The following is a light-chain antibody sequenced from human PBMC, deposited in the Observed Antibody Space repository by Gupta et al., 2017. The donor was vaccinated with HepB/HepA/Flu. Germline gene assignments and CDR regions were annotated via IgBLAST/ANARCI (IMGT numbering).Light chain of an antibody. V-gene: IGLV1-40*01. CDR2: ANN. Sequence: QSVLTQPPSVSGAPGQRVTISCTGSSSNIGAGYDVHWYKQLPGTAPKLLIYANNNRPSGVPYRFSGSKSGTSASLAITGLQAEDEADYSCQSYDSSLTKYVFGTGTKVSVL. CDR1: SSNIGAGYD. CDR3: QSYDSSLTKYV. J-gene: IGLJ1*01.